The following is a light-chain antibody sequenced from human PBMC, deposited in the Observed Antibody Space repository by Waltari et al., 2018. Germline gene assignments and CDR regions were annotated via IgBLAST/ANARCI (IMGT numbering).Light chain of an antibody. Sequence: SYVLTQSPSVSVAPGQATRITCGGNHIGSKAVHWYQQKPGQAPVLVVYDDRDRPSGIPERFSGSNSGNTATLTISRVAAGDEADYYCQVWDTSNDHVVFGGGTKLTVL. J-gene: IGLJ2*01. CDR2: DDR. CDR3: QVWDTSNDHVV. CDR1: HIGSKA. V-gene: IGLV3-21*02.